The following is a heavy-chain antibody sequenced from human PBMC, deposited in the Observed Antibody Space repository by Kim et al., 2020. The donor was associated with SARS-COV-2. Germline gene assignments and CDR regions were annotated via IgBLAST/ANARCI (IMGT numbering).Heavy chain of an antibody. CDR2: IIPIFGTP. CDR3: ARHGGSYYYYTMDV. V-gene: IGHV1-69*13. Sequence: SVKVSCKASGDTFRSYALSWVRRAPGQGLEWMGGIIPIFGTPNYPERFQGRVSITADQSTSTAYMDLSSLTSEDTAEYYCARHGGSYYYYTMDVWGQGTTVTVSS. CDR1: GDTFRSYA. D-gene: IGHD6-25*01. J-gene: IGHJ6*02.